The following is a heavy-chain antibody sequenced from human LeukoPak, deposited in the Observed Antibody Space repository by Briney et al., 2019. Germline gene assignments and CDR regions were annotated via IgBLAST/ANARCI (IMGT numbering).Heavy chain of an antibody. CDR3: AKDTGSGWVFDY. D-gene: IGHD6-19*01. J-gene: IGHJ4*02. CDR2: INHSGST. Sequence: KSSETLSLTCAVYGGSFSGYYWSWIRQPPGKGLEWIGEINHSGSTNYNPSLKSRVTISVDTSKNQFSLKLSSVTAADTAVYYCAKDTGSGWVFDYWGQGTLVTVSS. CDR1: GGSFSGYY. V-gene: IGHV4-34*01.